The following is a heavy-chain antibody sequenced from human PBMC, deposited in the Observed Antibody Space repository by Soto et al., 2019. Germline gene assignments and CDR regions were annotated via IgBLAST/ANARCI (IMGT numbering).Heavy chain of an antibody. Sequence: EASVKVSCKVSGYIFTSYGISWVRQAPGQGLEWMGWISAYNGNTKYAQNLQGRVTLTTDTSTYTAYMELRSLQSDDTAVYYCARDFGSDLSARGAVFDSWGKGAPVPVSS. CDR3: ARDFGSDLSARGAVFDS. V-gene: IGHV1-18*01. J-gene: IGHJ4*02. CDR2: ISAYNGNT. CDR1: GYIFTSYG. D-gene: IGHD3-3*01.